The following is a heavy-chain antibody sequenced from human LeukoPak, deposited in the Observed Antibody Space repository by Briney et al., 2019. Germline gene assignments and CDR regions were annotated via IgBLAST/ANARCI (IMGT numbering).Heavy chain of an antibody. D-gene: IGHD3-22*01. CDR1: GYTFTSYG. Sequence: GASVKVSCKASGYTFTSYGINWVRQAPGQGLEWMGLISAYNGNTNYAQKLQGRVTMTTDTSTSTAYMELRSLRSDDTAVYYCASSAYYDSSGIYDYWGQGTLVTVSS. CDR2: ISAYNGNT. CDR3: ASSAYYDSSGIYDY. J-gene: IGHJ4*02. V-gene: IGHV1-18*01.